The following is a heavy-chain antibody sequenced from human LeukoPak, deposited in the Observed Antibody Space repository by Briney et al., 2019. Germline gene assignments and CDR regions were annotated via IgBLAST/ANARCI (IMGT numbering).Heavy chain of an antibody. V-gene: IGHV1-18*01. CDR2: ISAYNGNT. J-gene: IGHJ6*02. CDR1: GYTFTSYG. Sequence: ASVKVSCKASGYTFTSYGISWVRQAPGQGLEWMGWISAYNGNTNYAQKLQGRVTMTTDTSTSTAYMELRSLRSDDTAVYYCAREDIVVVPAALYYYGMDVWGQGTTVTVSS. D-gene: IGHD2-2*01. CDR3: AREDIVVVPAALYYYGMDV.